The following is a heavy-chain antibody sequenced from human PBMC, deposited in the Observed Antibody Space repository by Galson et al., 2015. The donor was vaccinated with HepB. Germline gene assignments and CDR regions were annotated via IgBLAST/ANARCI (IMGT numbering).Heavy chain of an antibody. V-gene: IGHV4-39*07. CDR2: IHYSGVT. J-gene: IGHJ4*02. CDR3: ARGYTSSWYSGLGY. CDR1: GGSISSSGYH. D-gene: IGHD6-13*01. Sequence: ETLSLTCIVSGGSISSSGYHWGWIRQPPGKGLEWIASIHYSGVTYYNPSLKSRVTISVDTSKNQFSLKMNSLRPEDTAVYYCARGYTSSWYSGLGYWGQGTLVTVSS.